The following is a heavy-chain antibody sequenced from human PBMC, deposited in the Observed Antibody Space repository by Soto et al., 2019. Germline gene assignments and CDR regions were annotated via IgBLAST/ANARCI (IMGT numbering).Heavy chain of an antibody. D-gene: IGHD2-21*01. V-gene: IGHV1-46*01. CDR1: GYAFTSYY. CDR3: ARNVDWFDP. J-gene: IGHJ5*02. Sequence: QVQLVQSGAEVKKPGASVKVSCKASGYAFTSYYMHWVRQAPGQGLEWMGIINPRGGTTSYAQKFQGRVTMTRDTSTSTVYMELSSLTSEDTAVYYCARNVDWFDPWGQGTLVTVSS. CDR2: INPRGGTT.